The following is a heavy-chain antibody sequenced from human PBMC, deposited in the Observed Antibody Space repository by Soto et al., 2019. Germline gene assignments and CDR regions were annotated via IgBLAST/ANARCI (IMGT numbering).Heavy chain of an antibody. J-gene: IGHJ3*02. V-gene: IGHV4-59*01. Sequence: PQTRSLTSIVSVGSSSRFCWSWIRQPPGKVLEWIGYICYGDITNYNPSLKSRFTISGDTTKNKFPQKLSSVPAADTAVYYCARVGLVPPGSFHIWGPGTIV. CDR2: ICYGDIT. CDR3: ARVGLVPPGSFHI. CDR1: VGSSSRFC. D-gene: IGHD6-19*01.